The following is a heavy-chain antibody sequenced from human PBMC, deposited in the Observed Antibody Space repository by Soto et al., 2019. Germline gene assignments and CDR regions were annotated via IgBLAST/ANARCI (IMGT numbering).Heavy chain of an antibody. D-gene: IGHD6-13*01. J-gene: IGHJ5*02. CDR2: INAANGDT. CDR1: GYTFTSYD. CDR3: VRRHVSATGIDWFDP. V-gene: IGHV1-3*01. Sequence: ASVKVSCKASGYTFTSYDIHWVRQAPGQRLEWMGWINAANGDTKYSPKFQGRVTITRDTSASTAYMELSSLRSEDTAVYYCVRRHVSATGIDWFDPWGQGTLVTVSS.